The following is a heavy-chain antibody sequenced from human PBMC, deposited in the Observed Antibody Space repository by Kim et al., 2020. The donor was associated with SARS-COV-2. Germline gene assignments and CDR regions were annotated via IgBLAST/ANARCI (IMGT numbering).Heavy chain of an antibody. J-gene: IGHJ4*02. Sequence: SETLSLTCTVSGGSISSYYWSWIRQPPGKGLEWIGYIHYSGFTNSNPSLKSRVTISVDTSKNHFSLNLRSVTDADTAVYYCAGGAGAANPHYFAYWGQGT. CDR3: AGGAGAANPHYFAY. CDR1: GGSISSYY. V-gene: IGHV4-59*01. CDR2: IHYSGFT. D-gene: IGHD3-10*01.